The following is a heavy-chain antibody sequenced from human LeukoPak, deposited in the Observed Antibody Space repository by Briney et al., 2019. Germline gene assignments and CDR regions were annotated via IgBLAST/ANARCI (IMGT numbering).Heavy chain of an antibody. V-gene: IGHV3-72*01. CDR3: TREGGVGPYTAFDI. CDR1: GFTFSAHI. J-gene: IGHJ3*02. CDR2: IRKKSHEYTT. Sequence: GGSLRLSCAASGFTFSAHIMDWVRQAPGKGLEWIGRIRKKSHEYTTEYAASVKGRFLISRDDSTDSGFLQMNSLETDDTAVNFCTREGGVGPYTAFDIWGHGTLVTVSS. D-gene: IGHD3-16*01.